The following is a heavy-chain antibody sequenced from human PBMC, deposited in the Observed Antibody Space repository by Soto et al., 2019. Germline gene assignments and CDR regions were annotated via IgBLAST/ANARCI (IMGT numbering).Heavy chain of an antibody. J-gene: IGHJ4*02. Sequence: PSETLSLTCAVYGGSFSGYYWSWIRQPPGKGLEWIGEINHSGSTNYNPSLKSRVTISVDTSKNQFSLKLSTVTAADTTVYYCARRKSGCYRYWGKAPLVTVSS. CDR2: INHSGST. D-gene: IGHD6-19*01. CDR1: GGSFSGYY. V-gene: IGHV4-34*01. CDR3: ARRKSGCYRY.